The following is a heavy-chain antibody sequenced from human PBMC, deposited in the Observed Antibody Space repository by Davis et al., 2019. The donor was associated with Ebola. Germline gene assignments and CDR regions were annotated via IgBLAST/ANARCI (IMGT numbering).Heavy chain of an antibody. Sequence: MPSETLSLTCTVSGDSISSSGYSWSWIRQPPGKGLEWIGCIYHTGSTYYNPSLKSRVTISVDRSKNLFSLRLSSVTAADTAVYYCARVVANGMAYYFGYWGQGTLVTASS. V-gene: IGHV4-30-2*01. CDR3: ARVVANGMAYYFGY. CDR1: GDSISSSGYS. J-gene: IGHJ4*02. CDR2: IYHTGST. D-gene: IGHD2-8*01.